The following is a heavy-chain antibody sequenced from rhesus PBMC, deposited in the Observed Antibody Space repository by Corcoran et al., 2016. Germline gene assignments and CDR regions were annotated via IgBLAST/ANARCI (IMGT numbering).Heavy chain of an antibody. V-gene: IGHV4-80*01. Sequence: QVQLQESGPGLVKPSETLSLTCAVSGASISSYWWSWIRHPPGKGLEWIGAINGNSGSTSYNPSLKSRVTISKDASKNQFSLKLSSVTAADTAVYYCARDLASSGSDYWGQGVLVTVSS. J-gene: IGHJ4*01. D-gene: IGHD6-31*01. CDR2: INGNSGST. CDR1: GASISSYW. CDR3: ARDLASSGSDY.